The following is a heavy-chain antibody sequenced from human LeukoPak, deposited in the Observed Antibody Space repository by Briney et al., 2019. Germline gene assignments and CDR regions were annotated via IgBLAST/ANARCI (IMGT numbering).Heavy chain of an antibody. CDR3: ASGYYGSGSYRAFDI. CDR2: INPNSGGT. J-gene: IGHJ3*02. Sequence: ASVKVSCKASGYTFTVYYMHWVRQAPGQGLERMGWINPNSGGTNYAQKFQGRVTMTRDTSISTAYMELSRLRSDDTAVYYCASGYYGSGSYRAFDIWGQGTMVTVSS. D-gene: IGHD3-10*01. V-gene: IGHV1-2*02. CDR1: GYTFTVYY.